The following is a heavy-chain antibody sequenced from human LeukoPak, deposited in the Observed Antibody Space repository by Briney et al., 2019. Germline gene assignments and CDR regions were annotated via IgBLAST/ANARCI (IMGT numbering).Heavy chain of an antibody. CDR3: ARGSALAAAILGY. J-gene: IGHJ4*02. Sequence: SETLSLTCAVYGGSFSGYYWSWIRQPPGKGLEWIGEINHSGSTNYNPSLKSRVTISVDTSKNQFSLKLSSVTAADTAVYYCARGSALAAAILGYWGQGTLVTVSS. CDR2: INHSGST. CDR1: GGSFSGYY. V-gene: IGHV4-34*01. D-gene: IGHD2-2*02.